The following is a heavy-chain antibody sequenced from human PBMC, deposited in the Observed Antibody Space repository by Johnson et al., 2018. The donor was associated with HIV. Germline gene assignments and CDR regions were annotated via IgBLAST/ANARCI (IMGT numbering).Heavy chain of an antibody. Sequence: VQLVESGVGLVQPGRSLRLSCAASGFTFDDYAMHWVRQAPGKGLECVSGISWNSGSIGYADSVKGRFTISRDNAKNSLYLQMNSLRAEDTALYYCAKDTTFSSSHAFDIWGQGTMVTVSS. CDR3: AKDTTFSSSHAFDI. CDR2: ISWNSGSI. D-gene: IGHD6-6*01. J-gene: IGHJ3*02. V-gene: IGHV3-9*01. CDR1: GFTFDDYA.